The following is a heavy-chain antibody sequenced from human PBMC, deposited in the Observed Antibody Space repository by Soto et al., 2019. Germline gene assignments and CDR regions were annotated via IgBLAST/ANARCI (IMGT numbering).Heavy chain of an antibody. D-gene: IGHD2-2*01. CDR1: GFTFSSYS. J-gene: IGHJ3*02. CDR2: ISSSSSYI. CDR3: ARVGGGYQLLHAFDI. V-gene: IGHV3-21*01. Sequence: GGSLRLSCAASGFTFSSYSMNWVRQAPGKGLEWVSSISSSSSYIYYADSVKGRFTISRDNAKNSPYLQMNSLRAEDTAVYYCARVGGGYQLLHAFDIWGQGTMVTVSS.